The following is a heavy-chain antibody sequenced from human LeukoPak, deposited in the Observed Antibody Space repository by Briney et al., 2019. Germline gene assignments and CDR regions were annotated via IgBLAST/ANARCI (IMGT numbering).Heavy chain of an antibody. Sequence: GGSLRLSCAASGFTFSSYAMSWVRQAPGKGLEWVSAISGSGGSTYYADSVKGRFTISRDNSKNTLYLQMNSLRAEDTAVYYCAHPGGSSGYYYLWGQGTMVTVSS. J-gene: IGHJ3*01. D-gene: IGHD3-22*01. CDR2: ISGSGGST. CDR1: GFTFSSYA. CDR3: AHPGGSSGYYYL. V-gene: IGHV3-23*01.